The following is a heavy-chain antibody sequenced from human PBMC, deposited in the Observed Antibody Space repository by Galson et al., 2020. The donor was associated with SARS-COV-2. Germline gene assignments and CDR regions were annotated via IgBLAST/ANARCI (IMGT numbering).Heavy chain of an antibody. J-gene: IGHJ4*02. CDR2: IDWDDDK. V-gene: IGHV2-70*01. D-gene: IGHD1-26*01. CDR3: ARMLGPSGSYSLGLDS. CDR1: EFSLTTSGMS. Sequence: SGPTLVKPAQTLTLTCTVSEFSLTTSGMSVSWIRQPPGEALEWLALIDWDDDKYYSTSLRTRLTISKDTSKNQVVLTMTNMDPVDTATYYCARMLGPSGSYSLGLDSWGQGTLVTVSS.